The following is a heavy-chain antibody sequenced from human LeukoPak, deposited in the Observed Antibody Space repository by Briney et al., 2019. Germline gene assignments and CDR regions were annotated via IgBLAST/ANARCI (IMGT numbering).Heavy chain of an antibody. V-gene: IGHV3-48*03. CDR2: ISGSGTTI. CDR3: AELGITMIGGV. D-gene: IGHD3-10*02. Sequence: PGGSLRLSCAASGFTFSNYEMNWVRRAPGKGLEWISYISGSGTTIYYADSVKGRFTISRDNAKNSLYLQMNSLRAEDTAVYYCAELGITMIGGVWGKGTTVTISS. J-gene: IGHJ6*04. CDR1: GFTFSNYE.